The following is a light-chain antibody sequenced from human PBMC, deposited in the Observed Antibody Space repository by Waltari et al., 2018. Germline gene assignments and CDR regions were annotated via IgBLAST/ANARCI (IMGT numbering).Light chain of an antibody. Sequence: DIQMTQSPSSLSASVGDRVTITCRASQGISSCLAWYQQKPGKAPELLIDAASSFQSGVPSRFSGSGSGTDFTLTISSLQPEDFATYYCQQAYSFPLTFGGGTKVEIK. CDR1: QGISSC. CDR2: AAS. J-gene: IGKJ4*01. V-gene: IGKV1-12*01. CDR3: QQAYSFPLT.